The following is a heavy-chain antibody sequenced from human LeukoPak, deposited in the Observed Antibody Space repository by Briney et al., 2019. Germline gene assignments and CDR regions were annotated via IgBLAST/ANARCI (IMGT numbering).Heavy chain of an antibody. CDR2: INPNSGGT. V-gene: IGHV1-2*02. D-gene: IGHD6-6*01. CDR1: GYTFTGYY. CDR3: ARGSRIAARRDFDY. Sequence: ASVKVSCKASGYTFTGYYMHWVRQAPGQGLEWMGWINPNSGGTNYAKKFQGRVTMTRDTSISTAYMELSRLRSDDTAVYYCARGSRIAARRDFDYWGQGTLVTVSS. J-gene: IGHJ4*02.